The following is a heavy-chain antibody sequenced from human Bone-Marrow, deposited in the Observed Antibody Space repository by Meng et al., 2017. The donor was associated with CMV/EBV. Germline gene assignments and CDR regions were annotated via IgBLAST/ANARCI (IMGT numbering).Heavy chain of an antibody. CDR1: GFTFDDYG. D-gene: IGHD2-2*02. J-gene: IGHJ4*02. V-gene: IGHV3-20*04. CDR3: ARDPYTLAEGDY. CDR2: MNWNGGRI. Sequence: GGSLRLSCAASGFTFDDYGMSWVRQAPGKGLEWVSGMNWNGGRIGYADSVKGRFTISRDNAKDSLYLQMNSLRAEDTALYYCARDPYTLAEGDYWGQGTLVTVSS.